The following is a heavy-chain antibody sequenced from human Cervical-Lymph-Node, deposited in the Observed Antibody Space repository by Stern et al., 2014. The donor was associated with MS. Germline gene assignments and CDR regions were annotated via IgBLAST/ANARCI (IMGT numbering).Heavy chain of an antibody. CDR3: AITVAGSD. J-gene: IGHJ4*02. D-gene: IGHD6-19*01. V-gene: IGHV1-69*01. Sequence: VPSGAEVKKPGSSVKVSCQASGGPFRRSSISWVRPAPGQGLEWMGGINPIFGTANYAQKFQGRVTITADESTSTAYMELSSLRSEDTAVYYCAITVAGSDWGQGTLVTVSS. CDR2: INPIFGTA. CDR1: GGPFRRSS.